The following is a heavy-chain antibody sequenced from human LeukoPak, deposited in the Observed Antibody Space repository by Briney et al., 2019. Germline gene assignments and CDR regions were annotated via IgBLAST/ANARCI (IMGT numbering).Heavy chain of an antibody. V-gene: IGHV4-59*01. J-gene: IGHJ4*02. D-gene: IGHD5-24*01. CDR3: ARLEMATIRSFDY. CDR1: GGSISSYY. Sequence: SETLSLTCTVSGGSISSYYWSWIRQPPGKGLEWIGYIYYSGGTNYNPSLKSRVTISVDTSKSQFSLKLSSVTAADTAVYYCARLEMATIRSFDYWGQGTLVTVSS. CDR2: IYYSGGT.